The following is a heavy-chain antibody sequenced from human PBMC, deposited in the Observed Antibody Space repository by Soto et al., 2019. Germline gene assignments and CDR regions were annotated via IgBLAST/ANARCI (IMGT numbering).Heavy chain of an antibody. D-gene: IGHD2-2*01. Sequence: EVQLLESGGGLVQPGGSLRLSCAASEFTFSTHAMTWVRQAPGKGLEWDSSISGSGGSTYDADSVKGRFTISRDNSKNTLYLQMNSLRAEDAAVYSCAKAGYCVSTSCYFPFDYWGQGTLGTVSS. CDR1: EFTFSTHA. V-gene: IGHV3-23*01. J-gene: IGHJ4*02. CDR2: ISGSGGST. CDR3: AKAGYCVSTSCYFPFDY.